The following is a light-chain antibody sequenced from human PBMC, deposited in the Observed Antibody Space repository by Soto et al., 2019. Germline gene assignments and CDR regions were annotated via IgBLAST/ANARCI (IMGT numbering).Light chain of an antibody. J-gene: IGKJ4*01. CDR3: QQYGSSPLT. Sequence: EIVLTQSPGTLSLSPGEIATLSCRASQSVSASYLAWYQQKPGQAPRLLIYGASSRATGIPDRFSGSGSGTDFTLTISRLEREDFAVYYCQQYGSSPLTFGGGTKVEIK. CDR1: QSVSASY. V-gene: IGKV3-20*01. CDR2: GAS.